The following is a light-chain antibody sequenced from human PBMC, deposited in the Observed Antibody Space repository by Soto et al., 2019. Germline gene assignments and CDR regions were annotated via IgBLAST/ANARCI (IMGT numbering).Light chain of an antibody. CDR3: QQYDNLPRYT. CDR1: QDSSNY. J-gene: IGKJ2*01. CDR2: DAS. Sequence: DIPMTQSPSSLSASVGDRVTITCQASQDSSNYLNWYQQKPGKAPKLLIYDASNLETGVPSRFSGSGSGTDFTFTISSLQPEDIATYYCQQYDNLPRYTFGQGTKLEIK. V-gene: IGKV1-33*01.